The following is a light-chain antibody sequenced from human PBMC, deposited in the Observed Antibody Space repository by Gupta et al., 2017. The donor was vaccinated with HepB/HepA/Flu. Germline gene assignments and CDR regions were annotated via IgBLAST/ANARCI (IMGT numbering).Light chain of an antibody. CDR3: QESCHSPVI. J-gene: IGKJ4*01. V-gene: IGKV4-1*01. Sequence: DIVMTQSPVSLAVSLGERASINCKSSQTIFRITSNKNLLAWYQQKPGQSPRLLIYWASTRGSGVPDRFSGSRSRTDFTLTINHLQAEDVAVYFCQESCHSPVILGGGTKVEI. CDR1: QTIFRITSNKNL. CDR2: WAS.